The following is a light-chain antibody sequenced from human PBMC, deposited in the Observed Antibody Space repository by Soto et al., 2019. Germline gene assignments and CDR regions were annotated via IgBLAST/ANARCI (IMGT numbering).Light chain of an antibody. CDR3: QSFDSSLTGPI. CDR1: NSNIGADYE. J-gene: IGLJ2*01. CDR2: NNT. V-gene: IGLV1-40*01. Sequence: QSVLTQPPSVSGAPGQRVTISCTGSNSNIGADYEVYWYQQFPGTAPKLFISNNTNRPSGVPDRFSGSRSGTSASLAITGLQSEDEADYYCQSFDSSLTGPIFGVGTQLTVL.